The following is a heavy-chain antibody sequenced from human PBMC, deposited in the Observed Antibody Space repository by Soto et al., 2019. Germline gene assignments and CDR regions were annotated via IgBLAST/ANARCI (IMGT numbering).Heavy chain of an antibody. Sequence: QVQLVESGGGVVQPGRSLRLSCAASGFTFSSYGMHWVRQAPGKGLEWVAVIGYDGSNKYYADSVKGRFTISRDNSKNTRFLQMNSLRAEDTAVYYCGRGENYGDYNWFDPWGQGTLVTVSS. CDR2: IGYDGSNK. CDR3: GRGENYGDYNWFDP. CDR1: GFTFSSYG. D-gene: IGHD4-17*01. V-gene: IGHV3-33*01. J-gene: IGHJ5*02.